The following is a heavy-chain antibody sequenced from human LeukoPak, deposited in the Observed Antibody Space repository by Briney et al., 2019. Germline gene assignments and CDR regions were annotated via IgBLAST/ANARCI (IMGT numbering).Heavy chain of an antibody. J-gene: IGHJ6*02. Sequence: ASVKVSCKASGYTFTSYDINWVRQATGQGLEWMGWMNPNSGNTGYAQKFQGRVTMTRNTSISTAYMELSSLRSEDTAVYYCARGYESSGWSYYYYYYGMDVWGQGTTVTVSS. V-gene: IGHV1-8*01. CDR2: MNPNSGNT. D-gene: IGHD6-19*01. CDR3: ARGYESSGWSYYYYYYGMDV. CDR1: GYTFTSYD.